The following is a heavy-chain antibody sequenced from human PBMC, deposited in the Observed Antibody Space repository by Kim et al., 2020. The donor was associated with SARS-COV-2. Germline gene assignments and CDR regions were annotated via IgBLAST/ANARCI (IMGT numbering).Heavy chain of an antibody. D-gene: IGHD1-26*01. CDR3: ARVGLLIVGATTPFDY. CDR2: ISAYNGNT. Sequence: ASVKVSCKASGYTFTSYGISWVRQAPGQGLEWMGWISAYNGNTNYAQKLQGRVTMTTDTSTSTAYMELRSLRSDDTAVYYCARVGLLIVGATTPFDYWGQGTLVTVSS. V-gene: IGHV1-18*01. J-gene: IGHJ4*02. CDR1: GYTFTSYG.